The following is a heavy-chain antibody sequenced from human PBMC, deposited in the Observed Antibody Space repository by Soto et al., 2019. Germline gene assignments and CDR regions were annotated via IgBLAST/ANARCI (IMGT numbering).Heavy chain of an antibody. CDR1: GGSFSGYY. V-gene: IGHV4-34*01. Sequence: PSETLSLTCAVYGGSFSGYYWSWIRQPPGKGLEWIGEINHSGSTNYNPSLKSRVTISVDTSKNQFSLKLSSVTAADTAVYYCARITMVRGFIMRPAPYEIFDPWRQETLV. D-gene: IGHD3-10*01. CDR3: ARITMVRGFIMRPAPYEIFDP. CDR2: INHSGST. J-gene: IGHJ5*02.